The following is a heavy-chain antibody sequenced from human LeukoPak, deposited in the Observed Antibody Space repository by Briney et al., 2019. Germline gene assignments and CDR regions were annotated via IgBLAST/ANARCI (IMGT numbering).Heavy chain of an antibody. CDR2: ISGSGGST. J-gene: IGHJ4*02. D-gene: IGHD3-3*01. CDR3: AKEASSASDFWSGYPPPLDY. Sequence: GGSLRLSCAASGFTFSSYAMSWVRQAPGKGLEWVPAISGSGGSTYYADSVKGRFTISRDNSKNTLYLQMNSLRAEDTAVYYCAKEASSASDFWSGYPPPLDYWGQGTLVTVSS. V-gene: IGHV3-23*01. CDR1: GFTFSSYA.